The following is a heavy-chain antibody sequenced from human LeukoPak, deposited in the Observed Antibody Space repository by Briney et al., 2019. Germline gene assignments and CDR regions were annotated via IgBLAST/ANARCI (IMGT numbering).Heavy chain of an antibody. CDR2: ISSSSSYI. J-gene: IGHJ6*02. CDR3: ARYIVATTDSYYYYYGIDV. Sequence: PGGSLRLSCAASGFTFSSYSMNWVRQAPGKGLEWVSSISSSSSYIYYADSVKGRFTISRDNAKNSLYLQMNSLRAEDTAVYYCARYIVATTDSYYYYYGIDVWGQGTTVTVSS. D-gene: IGHD5-12*01. V-gene: IGHV3-21*01. CDR1: GFTFSSYS.